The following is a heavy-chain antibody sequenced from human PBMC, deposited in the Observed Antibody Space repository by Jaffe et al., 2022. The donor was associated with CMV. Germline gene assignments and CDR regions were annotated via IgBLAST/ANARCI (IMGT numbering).Heavy chain of an antibody. CDR1: GGSFSGYY. CDR2: INHSGST. J-gene: IGHJ4*02. V-gene: IGHV4-34*01. CDR3: ARGLLRIAARTGGNFDY. Sequence: QVQLQQWGAGLLKPSETLSLTCAVYGGSFSGYYWSWIRQPPGKGLEWIGEINHSGSTNYNPSLKSRVTISVDTSKNQFSLKLSSVTAADTAVYYCARGLLRIAARTGGNFDYWGQGTLVTVSS. D-gene: IGHD6-6*01.